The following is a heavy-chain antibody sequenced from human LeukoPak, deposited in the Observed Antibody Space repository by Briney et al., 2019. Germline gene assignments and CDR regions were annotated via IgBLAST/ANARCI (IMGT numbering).Heavy chain of an antibody. CDR2: INAGNGNT. CDR3: ARDPTYYYGSGSPQTF. Sequence: ASVKVSCKASGYTFTSYAMHWVRQAPGQRLEWMGWINAGNGNTKYSQKFQGRVTITADKSTSTAYMELSSLRSEDTAVYYCARDPTYYYGSGSPQTFWGQGTMVTVSS. J-gene: IGHJ3*01. V-gene: IGHV1-3*01. CDR1: GYTFTSYA. D-gene: IGHD3-10*01.